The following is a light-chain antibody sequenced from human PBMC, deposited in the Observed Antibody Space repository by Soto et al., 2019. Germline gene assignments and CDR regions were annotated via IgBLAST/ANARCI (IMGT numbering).Light chain of an antibody. CDR3: QQSFGTPKT. CDR2: AVS. Sequence: DIQMTQSPSSLSASAGDRVTITCRASQSISNYLNWYQQKPGKAPKLLIYAVSNLQSGVPSRFSASGSGTDFTLTISSLQPEDFATYYCQQSFGTPKTFCLGTNVEAK. CDR1: QSISNY. J-gene: IGKJ1*01. V-gene: IGKV1-39*01.